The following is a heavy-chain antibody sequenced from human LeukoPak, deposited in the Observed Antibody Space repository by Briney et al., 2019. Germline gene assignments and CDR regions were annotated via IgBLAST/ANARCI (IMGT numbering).Heavy chain of an antibody. D-gene: IGHD2-8*02. V-gene: IGHV4-59*12. Sequence: SETLSLTCTVSGGSISSYYWNWIRQPPGKGLEWIGYISYSGNTNYNPSLKSRLTISVDTSKNQFSLKLSSVTAADTAVYYCASRGQNGEESTGPTRHYFDYWGQGTLVTVSS. J-gene: IGHJ4*02. CDR2: ISYSGNT. CDR3: ASRGQNGEESTGPTRHYFDY. CDR1: GGSISSYY.